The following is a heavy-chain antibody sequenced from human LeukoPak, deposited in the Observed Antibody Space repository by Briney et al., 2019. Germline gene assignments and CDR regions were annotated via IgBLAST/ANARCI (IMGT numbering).Heavy chain of an antibody. Sequence: GGSLRLSCAASGFTFSSYAMSWVRQAPGKGLEWVSAISGSGGSTYYADSVKGRFTISRDNSKNTLYLQMNSLRAEDTAVYYCTKKGFQSGALYYMDVWGKGTTVTVSS. CDR3: TKKGFQSGALYYMDV. D-gene: IGHD2-15*01. J-gene: IGHJ6*03. V-gene: IGHV3-23*01. CDR1: GFTFSSYA. CDR2: ISGSGGST.